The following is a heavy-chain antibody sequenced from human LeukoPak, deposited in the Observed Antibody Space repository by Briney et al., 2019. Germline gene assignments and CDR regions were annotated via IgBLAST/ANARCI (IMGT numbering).Heavy chain of an antibody. CDR1: RFTFSRYA. D-gene: IGHD1-7*01. J-gene: IGHJ4*02. CDR2: ISDSGGRT. CDR3: AKDHPGTTSFDD. V-gene: IGHV3-23*01. Sequence: GGSLRLSCAASRFTFSRYAMSWVRQAPGKGLKWVSAISDSGGRTYYADSVKGRFSISRDTSKNTLYLQMNSLRGEDTAVYYCAKDHPGTTSFDDWGQGTLVTVSS.